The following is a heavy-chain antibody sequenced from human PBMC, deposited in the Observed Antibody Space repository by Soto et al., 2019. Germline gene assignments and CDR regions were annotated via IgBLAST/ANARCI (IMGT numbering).Heavy chain of an antibody. V-gene: IGHV3-7*01. Sequence: EVQLVESGGGVVQPGGSLRLSCAASGFSFGSYWMSWVRQAPGKGLEWVANIKKDGSEKDYVDFVKGRFTISRDNAKNSLYLQMNSLGVEDTAVYFCARENYDIFTQDYWGQGTQVTVCS. CDR2: IKKDGSEK. D-gene: IGHD3-9*01. CDR1: GFSFGSYW. J-gene: IGHJ4*02. CDR3: ARENYDIFTQDY.